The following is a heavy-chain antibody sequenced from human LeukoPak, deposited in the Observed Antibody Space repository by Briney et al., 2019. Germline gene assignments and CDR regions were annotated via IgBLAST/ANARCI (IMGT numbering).Heavy chain of an antibody. CDR3: ARVHTRITIFGVVRQPFDY. D-gene: IGHD3-3*01. J-gene: IGHJ4*02. Sequence: ASVKVSCKASGYTFTGYYMHWVRQAPGQGLEWMGWINPNSGGTNYAQKFQGRVTMTRDTSISTAYMELSRLRSDDTAVYYCARVHTRITIFGVVRQPFDYWGQGTLVTVSS. CDR1: GYTFTGYY. V-gene: IGHV1-2*02. CDR2: INPNSGGT.